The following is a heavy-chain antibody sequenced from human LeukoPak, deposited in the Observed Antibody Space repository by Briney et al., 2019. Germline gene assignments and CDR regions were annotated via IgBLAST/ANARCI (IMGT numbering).Heavy chain of an antibody. D-gene: IGHD4-17*01. CDR1: GFTFSSYG. Sequence: GGSLRLSCAASGFTFSSYGMHWVRQAPGKGLEWVAVISYDGSNKYYADSVKGRFTISRDNSKNTLYLQMNSLRAEDTAVYYCAKGPDYGEDYYYYGMDVWGQGTTVTVSS. V-gene: IGHV3-30*18. CDR3: AKGPDYGEDYYYYGMDV. J-gene: IGHJ6*02. CDR2: ISYDGSNK.